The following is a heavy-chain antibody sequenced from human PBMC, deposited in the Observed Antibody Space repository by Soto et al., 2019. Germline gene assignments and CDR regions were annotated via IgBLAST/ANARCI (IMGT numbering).Heavy chain of an antibody. CDR1: GGSFSGYY. D-gene: IGHD3-10*01. CDR2: INHSGST. J-gene: IGHJ5*02. Sequence: PSETLSLTCAVYGGSFSGYYWSWIRQPPGKGLEWIGEINHSGSTNYNPSLKSRVTISVDTSKNQFSLKLSSVTAADTAVYYCARKGRDRFDHWGQGTIVSVSS. CDR3: ARKGRDRFDH. V-gene: IGHV4-34*01.